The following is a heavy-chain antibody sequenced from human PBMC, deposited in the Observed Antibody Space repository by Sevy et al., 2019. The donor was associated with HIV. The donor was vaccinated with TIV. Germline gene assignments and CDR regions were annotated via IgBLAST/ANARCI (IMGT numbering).Heavy chain of an antibody. D-gene: IGHD5-12*01. CDR1: GFTFEDFT. J-gene: IGHJ4*02. CDR2: ISWNGDST. Sequence: GGSLRLSCAASGFTFEDFTINWVRQAPGKVLEWVFLISWNGDSTYYAHTVKGRLTISRENSKNSLYLQMKSLRTEDTATYYCAKENGYNAFDYWGQGTLVTVSS. V-gene: IGHV3-43*01. CDR3: AKENGYNAFDY.